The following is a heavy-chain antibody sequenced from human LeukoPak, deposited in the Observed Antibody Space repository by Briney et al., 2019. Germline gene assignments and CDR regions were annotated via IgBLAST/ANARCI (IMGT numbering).Heavy chain of an antibody. D-gene: IGHD1-26*01. CDR2: MNPNSGNR. CDR1: GYTFTGYD. CDR3: ARGSGGSNLL. J-gene: IGHJ4*02. Sequence: ASVKVSCKASGYTFTGYDINWVRQATGQGLEWMGWMNPNSGNRGYAQKFQGRVTMTRNTSITTADMELSSLRSEDTAVYYCARGSGGSNLLWGQGTLVTVSS. V-gene: IGHV1-8*01.